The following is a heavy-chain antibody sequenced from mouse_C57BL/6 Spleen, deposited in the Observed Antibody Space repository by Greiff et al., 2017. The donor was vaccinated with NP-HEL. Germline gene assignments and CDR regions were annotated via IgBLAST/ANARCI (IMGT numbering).Heavy chain of an antibody. J-gene: IGHJ2*01. CDR2: ISSGGSYT. CDR3: ARHYDYDGVEYYFDY. CDR1: GFTFSSYG. V-gene: IGHV5-6*01. D-gene: IGHD2-4*01. Sequence: EVKLMESGGDLVKPGGSLKLSCAASGFTFSSYGMSWVRQTPDKRLEWVATISSGGSYTYYPDSVKGRFTISRDNAKNTLYLQMSSLKSEDTAMYYCARHYDYDGVEYYFDYWGQGTTLTVSS.